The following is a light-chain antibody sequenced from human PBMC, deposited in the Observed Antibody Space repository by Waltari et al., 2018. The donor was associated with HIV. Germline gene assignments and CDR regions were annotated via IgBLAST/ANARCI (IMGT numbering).Light chain of an antibody. V-gene: IGLV2-14*03. J-gene: IGLJ3*02. Sequence: QSVLTQPASLSGSPGQSITLSCAGSSSDIGAFNYVSWYRHHPGEAPKLIIYDVAKRPSGVSDRFSASKAGEAASLTISGLQAEDEALYYCSSYTITNTWVFGGGTTLTVL. CDR1: SSDIGAFNY. CDR2: DVA. CDR3: SSYTITNTWV.